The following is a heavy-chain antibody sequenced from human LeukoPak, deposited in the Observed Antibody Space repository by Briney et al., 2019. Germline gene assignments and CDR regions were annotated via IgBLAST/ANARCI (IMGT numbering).Heavy chain of an antibody. D-gene: IGHD2-8*01. CDR3: ARLVLMVYATIDY. CDR2: IYYSGST. Sequence: PSETLSLTCTVSGGSISSSSYYWGWIRQPPGKGLEWIGSIYYSGSTYYNPSLKSRVTISVDTSKNQFSLKLSSVTVADTAVYYCARLVLMVYATIDYWGQGSLVTVSS. CDR1: GGSISSSSYY. V-gene: IGHV4-39*01. J-gene: IGHJ4*02.